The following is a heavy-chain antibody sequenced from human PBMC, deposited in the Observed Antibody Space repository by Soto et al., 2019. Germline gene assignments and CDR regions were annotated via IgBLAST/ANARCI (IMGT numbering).Heavy chain of an antibody. D-gene: IGHD3-3*01. CDR1: GFTFSDYY. CDR3: ARDNRYYDFWSGSDHDAFDI. V-gene: IGHV3-11*01. Sequence: PGGSLRLSCAASGFTFSDYYMSWIRQAPGKGLEWVSYISSSGSTIYYADSVKGRFTISRDNAKNSLYLQMNSLRAEDTAVYYCARDNRYYDFWSGSDHDAFDIWGQGTMVTVSS. CDR2: ISSSGSTI. J-gene: IGHJ3*02.